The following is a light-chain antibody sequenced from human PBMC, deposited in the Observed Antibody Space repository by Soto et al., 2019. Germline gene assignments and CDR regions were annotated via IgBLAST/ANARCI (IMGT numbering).Light chain of an antibody. CDR2: DAS. J-gene: IGKJ1*01. CDR1: QGIVRW. CDR3: QHYYGFSRT. Sequence: DIPVTQPPSPLSASVGVKVTITCRASQGIVRWLAWYQQKPGKAPKLLIYDASSLESGVPSRFSGSGAGTEFTLTINSLQPDDFATYYCQHYYGFSRTFGQGTEVDI. V-gene: IGKV1-5*01.